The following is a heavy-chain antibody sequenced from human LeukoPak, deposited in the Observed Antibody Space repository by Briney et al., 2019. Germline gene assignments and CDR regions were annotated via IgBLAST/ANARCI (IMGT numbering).Heavy chain of an antibody. J-gene: IGHJ6*03. D-gene: IGHD6-19*01. CDR2: ISSSGSTI. CDR3: ASIAVAGTGDYYYMDV. Sequence: GGSLRLSCEASGFTFSHYGMNWGRQAPGKGLEWVSYISSSGSTIYYADSVKGRFTISRDNAKNSLYLQMNSLRAEDTAVYYCASIAVAGTGDYYYMDVWGKGTTVTVSS. CDR1: GFTFSHYG. V-gene: IGHV3-48*04.